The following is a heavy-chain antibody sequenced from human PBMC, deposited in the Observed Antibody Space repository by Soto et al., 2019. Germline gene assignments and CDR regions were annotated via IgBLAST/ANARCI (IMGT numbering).Heavy chain of an antibody. J-gene: IGHJ5*02. Sequence: SETLSLTCAVSGYSISSSNWWGWIRQPPGKGLEWIGYIYYSGTTYYNPSLKSRVTMSVDTSKNQFSLKLTSVTAADTAVYYCARGSRWFDPWGQGTLVTVSS. CDR3: ARGSRWFDP. CDR1: GYSISSSNW. D-gene: IGHD2-15*01. V-gene: IGHV4-28*03. CDR2: IYYSGTT.